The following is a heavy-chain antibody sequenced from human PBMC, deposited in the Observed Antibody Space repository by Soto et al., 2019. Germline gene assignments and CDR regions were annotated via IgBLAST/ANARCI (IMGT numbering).Heavy chain of an antibody. CDR3: AHLFGSSGYYYNYYGMDF. J-gene: IGHJ6*02. V-gene: IGHV2-5*01. CDR1: GFSLSTSGVG. Sequence: SGPTLVNATQTLTLTGTFSGFSLSTSGVGVGWIRQPPGKALEWLALIYWNDDKRYSPSLKSRLTITKDTSKNQVVLTMTNMDPVDTATYYCAHLFGSSGYYYNYYGMDFWGQGTTVTVS. D-gene: IGHD3-22*01. CDR2: IYWNDDK.